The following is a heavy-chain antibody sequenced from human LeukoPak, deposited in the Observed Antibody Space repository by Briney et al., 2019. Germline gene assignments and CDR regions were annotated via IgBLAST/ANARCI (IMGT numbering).Heavy chain of an antibody. V-gene: IGHV1-69*05. J-gene: IGHJ6*03. CDR3: ARDRISYYYMDV. Sequence: GASVKVSCKASGGTFSSYAISWVRQAPGQGLEWMGRIIPIFGTANYAQKFQGRVTITTDESTSTAYMERSSLRSEHTAVYYCARDRISYYYMDVWGKGTTVTVSS. CDR1: GGTFSSYA. D-gene: IGHD3-10*01. CDR2: IIPIFGTA.